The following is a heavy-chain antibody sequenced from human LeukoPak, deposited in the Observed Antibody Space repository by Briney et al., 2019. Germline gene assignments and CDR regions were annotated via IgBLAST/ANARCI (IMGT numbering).Heavy chain of an antibody. Sequence: GGSLRLSCVVSEFTFSSNWMNWVRQAPGKGLEWVANIKSDGSEKYYADSVKGRFAISRDNAKNSLYLQMNSLKAEDTAVYYCASGSGWRQLYWGQGTLVTVSP. CDR3: ASGSGWRQLY. J-gene: IGHJ4*02. CDR1: EFTFSSNW. CDR2: IKSDGSEK. D-gene: IGHD5-24*01. V-gene: IGHV3-7*01.